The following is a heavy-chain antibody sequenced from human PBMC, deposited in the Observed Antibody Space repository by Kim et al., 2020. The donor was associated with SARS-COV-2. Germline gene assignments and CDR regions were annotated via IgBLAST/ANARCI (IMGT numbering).Heavy chain of an antibody. D-gene: IGHD3-10*01. V-gene: IGHV5-51*01. CDR2: IYPGDSDT. Sequence: GESLKISCKGSGYSFTSYWIGWVRQMPGKGLEWMGIIYPGDSDTRYSPSFQGQVTISADKSISTAYLQWSSLKASDTAMYYCARRGPEYYGSGSYSSFDYWGQGTLVTVSS. CDR3: ARRGPEYYGSGSYSSFDY. J-gene: IGHJ4*02. CDR1: GYSFTSYW.